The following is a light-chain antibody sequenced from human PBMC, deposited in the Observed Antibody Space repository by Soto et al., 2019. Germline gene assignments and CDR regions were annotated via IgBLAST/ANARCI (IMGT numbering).Light chain of an antibody. V-gene: IGKV1-33*01. Sequence: DIQMSQSPSSLSASVGDRVTITCQASQGIRNYLNWYRQKPGKVPKLLIYDASSLETGVPSRFSGSGSGTDFTFTISSLQPEDIATYYCQQYHNLPYTFGQGTKVDIK. CDR1: QGIRNY. CDR2: DAS. CDR3: QQYHNLPYT. J-gene: IGKJ2*01.